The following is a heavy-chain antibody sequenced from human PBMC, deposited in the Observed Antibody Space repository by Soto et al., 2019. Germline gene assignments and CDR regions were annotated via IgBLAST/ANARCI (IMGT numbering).Heavy chain of an antibody. CDR1: GFTFSSYA. D-gene: IGHD6-13*01. V-gene: IGHV3-30-3*01. J-gene: IGHJ4*02. Sequence: FLRLSCAASGFTFSSYAMHWVRQAPGKGLEWVAVISYDGSNKYYADSVKGRFTISRDNSKNTLYLQMNSLRAEDTAVYYCARDVYPSTGIAAAVPGPWGQGTLVTVSS. CDR3: ARDVYPSTGIAAAVPGP. CDR2: ISYDGSNK.